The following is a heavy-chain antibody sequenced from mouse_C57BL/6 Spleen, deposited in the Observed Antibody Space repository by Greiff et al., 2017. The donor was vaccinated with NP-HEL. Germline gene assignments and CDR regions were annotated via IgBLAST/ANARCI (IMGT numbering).Heavy chain of an antibody. CDR3: ARWDYYGSSKGYYAMDY. CDR2: IDPSDSYT. D-gene: IGHD1-1*01. V-gene: IGHV1-59*01. CDR1: GYTFTSYW. Sequence: VQLQQPGAELVRPGTSVRLSCKASGYTFTSYWMHWVKQRPGQGLEWIGVIDPSDSYTNYNQKFKGKATLTVDTSSSTAYMQLSSLTSEDSAVYYCARWDYYGSSKGYYAMDYWGQGTSVTVSS. J-gene: IGHJ4*01.